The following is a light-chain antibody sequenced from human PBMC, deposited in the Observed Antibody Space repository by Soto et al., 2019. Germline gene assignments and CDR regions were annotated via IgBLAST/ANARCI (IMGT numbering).Light chain of an antibody. Sequence: QAVVTQEPSLTVSPGGTVTLTCGSSDGPVTSYHYPYWYQQRPGQVPRTLIYDTTNRQSWAPARFSGSLVGVKAPLTLSGAQSEDEADYYCLLTGSGGRVFGGGTKLTVL. J-gene: IGLJ2*01. V-gene: IGLV7-46*01. CDR2: DTT. CDR3: LLTGSGGRV. CDR1: DGPVTSYHY.